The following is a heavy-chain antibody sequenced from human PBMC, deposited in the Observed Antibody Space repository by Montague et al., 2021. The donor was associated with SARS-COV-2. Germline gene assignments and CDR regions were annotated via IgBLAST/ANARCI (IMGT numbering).Heavy chain of an antibody. CDR2: ISTSGDYT. Sequence: SLRLSCAASGFIFRHYAMSWVRQAPGKGLEWVSGISTSGDYTYYADSLKGRFTISRDNSRNTLYLQMNSLRAEDTAIYYCAKDGEMDYSADYWGQGTLVTVSS. CDR3: AKDGEMDYSADY. J-gene: IGHJ4*02. V-gene: IGHV3-23*01. D-gene: IGHD5-24*01. CDR1: GFIFRHYA.